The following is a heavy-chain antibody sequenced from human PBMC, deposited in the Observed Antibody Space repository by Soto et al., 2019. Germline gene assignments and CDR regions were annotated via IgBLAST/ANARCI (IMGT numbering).Heavy chain of an antibody. CDR1: GYTFTSYG. Sequence: QVHLVQSGAEVKKPGASVKVSCKCSGYTFTSYGITWVRQAPGQGLEWMGWISAHNGNTDYAQKVQGRVTVTRDTSTSTAYMELRSLISDDPAGYYCARGRYGDYWGQGALVSVSS. CDR2: ISAHNGNT. J-gene: IGHJ4*02. CDR3: ARGRYGDY. D-gene: IGHD1-1*01. V-gene: IGHV1-18*01.